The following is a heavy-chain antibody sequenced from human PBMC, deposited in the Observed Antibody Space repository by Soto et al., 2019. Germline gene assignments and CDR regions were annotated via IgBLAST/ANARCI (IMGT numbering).Heavy chain of an antibody. CDR3: ARSLLVRGVIQKLVY. J-gene: IGHJ4*02. V-gene: IGHV1-3*01. CDR2: INAGNGNT. Sequence: GASVKVSCKASGYTFTSYAMHWVRQAPGQRLEWMGWINAGNGNTKYSQKFQGRVTITRDTSASTAYMELSSLRSEDTAVYYCARSLLVRGVIQKLVYWGQGTLVTVSS. D-gene: IGHD3-10*01. CDR1: GYTFTSYA.